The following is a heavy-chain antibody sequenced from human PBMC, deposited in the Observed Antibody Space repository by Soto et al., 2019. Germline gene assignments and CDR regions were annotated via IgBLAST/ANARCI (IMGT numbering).Heavy chain of an antibody. CDR1: GFTFIKYA. V-gene: IGHV1-3*01. Sequence: QFQLVQSGAEVKKPGASVNVSCKASGFTFIKYAMHWVRQAPGQRPEWMGWINAGNGNTRYSQRWQGRVTITRDTSASTVYMELSSLRSEDTAVYYCARDYADIAVAGIPLLAHWGQGTLVTVSS. CDR2: INAGNGNT. J-gene: IGHJ4*01. CDR3: ARDYADIAVAGIPLLAH. D-gene: IGHD6-19*01.